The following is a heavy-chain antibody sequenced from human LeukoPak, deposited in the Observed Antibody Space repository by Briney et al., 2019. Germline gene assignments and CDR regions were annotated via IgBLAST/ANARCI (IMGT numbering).Heavy chain of an antibody. D-gene: IGHD4-23*01. Sequence: SQTLSLTCAISGDSVSSNSAAWNWIRQSPSRGLEWLGRTYYRSKWYNDYAVSVISLITINPNTSKNQFSLQLNSVTTEDTAVYYCASSKVPYGGLDYWGQGTLVTVSS. V-gene: IGHV6-1*01. J-gene: IGHJ4*02. CDR3: ASSKVPYGGLDY. CDR2: TYYRSKWYN. CDR1: GDSVSSNSAA.